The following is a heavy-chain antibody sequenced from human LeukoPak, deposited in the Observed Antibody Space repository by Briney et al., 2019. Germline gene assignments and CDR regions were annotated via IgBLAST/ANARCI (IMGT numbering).Heavy chain of an antibody. J-gene: IGHJ6*03. CDR3: ARGYSSSWHHYYYYMDV. V-gene: IGHV3-7*01. D-gene: IGHD6-13*01. CDR2: INQYGSEK. Sequence: PGGSPRLSCAASGFTFTSYWMSWVRQAPGKGLEWVANINQYGSEKYYVDSVKGRFTISRDNAKNSLYLQMNSLRAEDTTVYYCARGYSSSWHHYYYYMDVWGKGTTVTVSS. CDR1: GFTFTSYW.